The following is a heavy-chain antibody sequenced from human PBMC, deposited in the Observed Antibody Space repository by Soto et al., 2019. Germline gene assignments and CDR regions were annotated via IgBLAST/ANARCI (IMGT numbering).Heavy chain of an antibody. CDR2: IIPIFGTA. CDR3: ARDPGHYDSSGYYHRWFDP. J-gene: IGHJ5*02. D-gene: IGHD3-22*01. V-gene: IGHV1-69*13. Sequence: SVKVSCKASGGTFSSYAISWVRQAPGQGLEWMGGIIPIFGTANYAQKFQGRVTITADESTSTAYMELSSLRSEDTAVYYCARDPGHYDSSGYYHRWFDPWGQGTLVTVSS. CDR1: GGTFSSYA.